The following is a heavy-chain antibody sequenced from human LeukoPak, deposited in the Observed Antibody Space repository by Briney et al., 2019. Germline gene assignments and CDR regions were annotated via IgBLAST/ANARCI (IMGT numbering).Heavy chain of an antibody. CDR3: VKDLGNSGWSPFAF. D-gene: IGHD6-19*01. CDR2: INKIGTTT. CDR1: GFTFNTAG. Sequence: PGGSLRLSCSASGFTFNTAGMHCVRQTPGKGLDYISSINKIGTTTYYADSVKNRFTISRDNSNNTLYLQMTRLRAEDTAIYYCVKDLGNSGWSPFAFWGQGTLVTVSS. V-gene: IGHV3-64D*06. J-gene: IGHJ4*02.